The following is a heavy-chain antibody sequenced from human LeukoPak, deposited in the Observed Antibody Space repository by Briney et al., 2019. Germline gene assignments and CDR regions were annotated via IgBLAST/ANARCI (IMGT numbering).Heavy chain of an antibody. CDR1: GFTFSSYS. Sequence: PGGSLRLSCAASGFTFSSYSMNWVRQAPGKGLEWVSYISSSSSTMYYADSVKGRFTISRDNAKNSLYLQMNSLRAEDTAVYYCARDQYYYGSGSYYQFNWFDPWGQGTLVTVSS. CDR2: ISSSSSTM. V-gene: IGHV3-48*01. CDR3: ARDQYYYGSGSYYQFNWFDP. J-gene: IGHJ5*02. D-gene: IGHD3-10*01.